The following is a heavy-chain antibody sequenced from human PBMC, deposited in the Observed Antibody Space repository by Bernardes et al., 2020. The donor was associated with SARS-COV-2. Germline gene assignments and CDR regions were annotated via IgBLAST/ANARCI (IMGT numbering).Heavy chain of an antibody. CDR1: GTSMSGGTNY. CDR2: TYVGGTT. CDR3: ARAPGFYDNRAVHLGGFDI. V-gene: IGHV4-61*02. D-gene: IGHD3-22*01. Sequence: SETLSLTCTVSGTSMSGGTNYWNWIRQPAGKGLEWLGRTYVGGTTTYNPSLQSRVTISVDTSKNQFSLNLGSVTAADTAVYYCARAPGFYDNRAVHLGGFDIWGQGTVVTVSS. J-gene: IGHJ3*02.